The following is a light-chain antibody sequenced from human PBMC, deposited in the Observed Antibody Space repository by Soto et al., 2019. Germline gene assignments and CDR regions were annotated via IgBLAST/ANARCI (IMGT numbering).Light chain of an antibody. Sequence: EIVITQSPATLSVSPGERATLCCTASQSLTTNLAWYQQKPGQAPRLLIYDSSTRATGIPARFTGSGSGTEFTLTISSLQSEDFAVYHCQQYSNWPRTFGQGTKVEFK. CDR1: QSLTTN. J-gene: IGKJ1*01. V-gene: IGKV3-15*01. CDR2: DSS. CDR3: QQYSNWPRT.